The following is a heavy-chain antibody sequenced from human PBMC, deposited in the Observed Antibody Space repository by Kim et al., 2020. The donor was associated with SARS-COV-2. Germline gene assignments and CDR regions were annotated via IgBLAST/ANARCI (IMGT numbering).Heavy chain of an antibody. CDR2: ISGSGVST. J-gene: IGHJ4*02. D-gene: IGHD3-22*01. CDR3: AKVRDDYYGSSGYFQFDY. Sequence: GGSLRHSCAASGFTFSNCAMSWVRQAPGKGLEWVSAISGSGVSTYYADSVQGRFTISRDDSKNTLYLQMNSLRAEDTAVYYCAKVRDDYYGSSGYFQFDYWSQGTLVTVSS. V-gene: IGHV3-23*01. CDR1: GFTFSNCA.